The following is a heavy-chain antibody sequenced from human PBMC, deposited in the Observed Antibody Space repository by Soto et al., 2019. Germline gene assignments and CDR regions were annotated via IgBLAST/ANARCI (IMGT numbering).Heavy chain of an antibody. Sequence: ASVTVSCKASGGTFSSYTISWVRQAPGQGLEWMGRIIPILGIANYAQKFQGRVTITADKSTSTAYMELSSLRSEDTAVYYCARDWEDDSSGYYYYYYGMDVWGQGTTVTVSS. CDR2: IIPILGIA. V-gene: IGHV1-69*04. CDR3: ARDWEDDSSGYYYYYYGMDV. J-gene: IGHJ6*02. D-gene: IGHD3-22*01. CDR1: GGTFSSYT.